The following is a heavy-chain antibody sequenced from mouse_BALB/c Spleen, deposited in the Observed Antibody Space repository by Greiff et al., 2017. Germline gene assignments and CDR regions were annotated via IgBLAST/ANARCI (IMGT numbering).Heavy chain of an antibody. V-gene: IGHV2-6-7*01. CDR2: IWSGVHT. CDR3: ARNWGKAWFAY. J-gene: IGHJ3*01. Sequence: QVQLKESGPGLVAPSQSLSITCTVSGFSLTGYGVNWVRQPPGKGLEWLGVIWSGVHTDYNAAFISRLSISKDNSKSQVFFKMNSLQADDTAIYYCARNWGKAWFAYWGQGTLVTVSA. D-gene: IGHD2-1*01. CDR1: GFSLTGYG.